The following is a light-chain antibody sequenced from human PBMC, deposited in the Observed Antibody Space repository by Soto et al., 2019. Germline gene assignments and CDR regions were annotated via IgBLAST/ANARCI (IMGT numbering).Light chain of an antibody. CDR3: QKYDNAPWT. CDR1: QNIRNS. J-gene: IGKJ1*01. V-gene: IGKV1-27*01. Sequence: DIQMTQSPSSLSASVGDRVTITCRASQNIRNSLAWFQQEPGKVPKLLIYAASTLQSGVPSRFSGRRSGTDFTLTISSLQPEDVATYYCQKYDNAPWTFGQGTKVEIK. CDR2: AAS.